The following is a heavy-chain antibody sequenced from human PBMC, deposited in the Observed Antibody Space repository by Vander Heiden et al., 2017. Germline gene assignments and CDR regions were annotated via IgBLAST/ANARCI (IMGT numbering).Heavy chain of an antibody. D-gene: IGHD7-27*01. CDR3: ANEGELGDFDY. CDR1: GFTFGSYA. V-gene: IGHV3-23*01. J-gene: IGHJ4*02. CDR2: ISGSGGST. Sequence: EVQLLESGGGLVQPGGSLRLSCAASGFTFGSYAMSRVRHAQGKGFEWVSAISGSGGSTYYADSVKGRFTISRDNSKNTLYLQMNSMRAEDTAVYYCANEGELGDFDYWGQGTLVTVSS.